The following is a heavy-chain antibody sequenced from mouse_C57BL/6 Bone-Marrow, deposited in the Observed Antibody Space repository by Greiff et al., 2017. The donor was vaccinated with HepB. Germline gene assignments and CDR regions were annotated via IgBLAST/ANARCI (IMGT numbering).Heavy chain of an antibody. CDR3: EEVTTYDVDY. CDR2: IHPNSGST. V-gene: IGHV1-64*01. D-gene: IGHD2-2*01. Sequence: QVQLQQPGAELVKPGASVKLSCKASGYTFTSYWMHWVKQRPGQGLEWIGMIHPNSGSTNYNEKFKSKATLTVDKSSSTAYMQLSSLTSEDSAVYYCEEVTTYDVDYGGQGTTLTVSS. CDR1: GYTFTSYW. J-gene: IGHJ2*01.